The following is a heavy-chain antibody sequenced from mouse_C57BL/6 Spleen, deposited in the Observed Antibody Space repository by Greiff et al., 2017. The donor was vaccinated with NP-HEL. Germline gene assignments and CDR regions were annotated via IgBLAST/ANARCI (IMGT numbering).Heavy chain of an antibody. CDR2: IDPETGGT. V-gene: IGHV1-15*01. D-gene: IGHD1-1*01. J-gene: IGHJ1*03. Sequence: QVQLQQSGAELVRPGASVTLSCKASGYTFTDYEMHWVKQTPVHGLEWIGAIDPETGGTTYNQKFKAKATLTVDKSSSTAYMQLKSLTSEDSAVYYCARDLITTVVAEGWYFDVWGTGTTVTVSS. CDR3: ARDLITTVVAEGWYFDV. CDR1: GYTFTDYE.